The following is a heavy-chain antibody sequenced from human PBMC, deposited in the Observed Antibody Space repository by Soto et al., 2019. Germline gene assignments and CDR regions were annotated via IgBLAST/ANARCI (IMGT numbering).Heavy chain of an antibody. V-gene: IGHV1-2*04. J-gene: IGHJ4*02. CDR1: GYTFTGYY. D-gene: IGHD6-19*01. CDR2: INPNSGGT. CDR3: ARNGGSGWYFSDY. Sequence: ASVKVSCKASGYTFTGYYMHWVRQAPGQGLEWMGWINPNSGGTNYAQKFQGWVTMTRDTSISTAYMELSRLRSDDTAVYYCARNGGSGWYFSDYWGQGTLVTVSP.